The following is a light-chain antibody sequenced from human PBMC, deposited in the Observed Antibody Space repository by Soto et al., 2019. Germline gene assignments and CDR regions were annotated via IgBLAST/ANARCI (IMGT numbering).Light chain of an antibody. CDR1: QSVSSN. Sequence: EIVMTQSPATLSVSPGERATLSCRASQSVSSNLAWYQQKPGQAPRPLIYGASTRATGIPVRFSGSGSGTEFTLTIRSLQSEDFVVYYCQQYNDWPPKQYTFGPGTKLEIK. V-gene: IGKV3-15*01. CDR2: GAS. CDR3: QQYNDWPPKQYT. J-gene: IGKJ2*01.